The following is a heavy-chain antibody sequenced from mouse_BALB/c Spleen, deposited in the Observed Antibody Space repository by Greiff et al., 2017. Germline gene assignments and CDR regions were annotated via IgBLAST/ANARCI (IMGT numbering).Heavy chain of an antibody. CDR3: ASARYDFDY. CDR2: INPSTGYT. D-gene: IGHD2-14*01. CDR1: GYTFTSYW. V-gene: IGHV1-7*01. J-gene: IGHJ2*01. Sequence: VKLQESGAELAKPGASVKMSCKASGYTFTSYWMHWVKQRPGQGLEWIGYINPSTGYTEYNQKFKDKATLTADKSSSTAYMQLSSLTSEDSAVYYCASARYDFDYWGQGTTLTVSS.